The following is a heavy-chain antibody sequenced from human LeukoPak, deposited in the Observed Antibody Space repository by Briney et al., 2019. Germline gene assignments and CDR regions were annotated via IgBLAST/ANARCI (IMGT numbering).Heavy chain of an antibody. J-gene: IGHJ4*02. D-gene: IGHD6-13*01. V-gene: IGHV4-61*02. CDR3: ASQEGIAAAGAFDY. Sequence: SETLSLTCTVSGGSISSGSYYWSWIRQPAGKGLEWIGRIFTSESTYYNPSLKSRVTISVDTSKNQFSLKLSSVTAADTAVYYCASQEGIAAAGAFDYWGQGTLVTVSS. CDR2: IFTSEST. CDR1: GGSISSGSYY.